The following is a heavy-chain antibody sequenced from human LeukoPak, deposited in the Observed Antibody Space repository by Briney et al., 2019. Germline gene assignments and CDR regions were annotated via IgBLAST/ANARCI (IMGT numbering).Heavy chain of an antibody. CDR3: ARGASSWYGVAYYYYYMDV. CDR1: GGSFSGYN. D-gene: IGHD6-13*01. CDR2: INHSGST. Sequence: SETLSLTCAVYGGSFSGYNWNWIRQPPGKGLEWIGEINHSGSTNYNPSLKSRLTISVDTSKNQFSLKVSSVTAADTAVYYCARGASSWYGVAYYYYYMDVWGKGTTVTVSS. J-gene: IGHJ6*03. V-gene: IGHV4-34*01.